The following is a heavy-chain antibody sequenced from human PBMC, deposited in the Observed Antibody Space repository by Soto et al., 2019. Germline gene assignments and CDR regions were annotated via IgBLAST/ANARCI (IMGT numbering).Heavy chain of an antibody. J-gene: IGHJ1*01. CDR3: ARHTPAISISEH. Sequence: TVVGGTIRSLSYCWIRKKKHPGKGLEWIGSNYYSGSTYYNPSLKSRVTISVDTSKNPFSLTLSSVTAADTAVYYCARHTPAISISEHWGQGTLVTVS. V-gene: IGHV4-39*01. CDR1: GGTIRSLSYC. CDR2: NYYSGST. D-gene: IGHD2-15*01.